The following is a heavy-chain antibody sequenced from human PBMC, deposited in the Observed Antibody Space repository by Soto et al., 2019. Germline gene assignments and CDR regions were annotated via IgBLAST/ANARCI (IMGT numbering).Heavy chain of an antibody. D-gene: IGHD4-4*01. Sequence: SETLSLTCTVSGDSISSSSYYWGWIRQPPGKGLEWIGSFYYSGSTYYNPSLKSRVTISVDTSKNHFSLKLSSVTAADTALYNCAKSSLDYIVWFAPWGQGTLVTVSS. CDR1: GDSISSSSYY. CDR2: FYYSGST. V-gene: IGHV4-39*01. CDR3: AKSSLDYIVWFAP. J-gene: IGHJ5*02.